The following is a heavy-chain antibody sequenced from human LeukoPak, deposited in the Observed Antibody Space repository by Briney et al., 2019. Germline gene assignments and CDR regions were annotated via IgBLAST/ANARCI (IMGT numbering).Heavy chain of an antibody. Sequence: ASVKVSCKASGYTFTGYYMHWVRQAPGQGLEWMGWISAYNGNTNYAQKLQGRVTMTTDTSTSTAYMEPRSLRSDDTAVYYCARDYGSGSSRNDYWGQGTLVTVSS. CDR3: ARDYGSGSSRNDY. J-gene: IGHJ4*02. V-gene: IGHV1-18*04. CDR1: GYTFTGYY. CDR2: ISAYNGNT. D-gene: IGHD3-10*01.